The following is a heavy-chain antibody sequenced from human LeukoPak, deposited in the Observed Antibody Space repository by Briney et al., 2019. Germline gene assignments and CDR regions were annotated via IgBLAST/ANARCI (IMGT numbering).Heavy chain of an antibody. J-gene: IGHJ4*02. CDR1: GFTFTSSA. CDR2: IVVGSGNT. D-gene: IGHD2-21*01. V-gene: IGHV1-58*02. CDR3: AAYCGGDCLNDY. Sequence: SVKVSCKASGFTFTSSAMQWVRQARGQRLEWIGWIVVGSGNTNYAQKFQERVTITRDMSTSTAYMEMSSLRSEDTAVYYCAAYCGGDCLNDYWGQGTLVTVSS.